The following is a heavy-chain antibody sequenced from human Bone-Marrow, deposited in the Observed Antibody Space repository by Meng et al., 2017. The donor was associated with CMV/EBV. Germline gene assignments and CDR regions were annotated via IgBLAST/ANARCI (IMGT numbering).Heavy chain of an antibody. Sequence: SVKVSCKASGYTFTSYDINWVRQATGQGLEWMGGIIPIFGTANYAQKFQGRVTITTDESTSTAYMELSSLRSEDTAVYYCARDLGYYGSGSMGGYYYYYYGMDVWGQGTTVTVSS. D-gene: IGHD3-10*01. CDR1: GYTFTSYD. CDR2: IIPIFGTA. J-gene: IGHJ6*02. V-gene: IGHV1-69*05. CDR3: ARDLGYYGSGSMGGYYYYYYGMDV.